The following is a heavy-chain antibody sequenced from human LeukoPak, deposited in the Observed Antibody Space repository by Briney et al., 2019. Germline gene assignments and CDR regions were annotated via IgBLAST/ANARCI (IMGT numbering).Heavy chain of an antibody. CDR2: INHSGSP. D-gene: IGHD5-18*01. CDR3: AGSPVDTAMRLSAFGI. Sequence: SETLSLTCAVYAESFSAYYWNWVRQPPGKVLEWIGEINHSGSPNSNPSLKSRVTISVDTSKNQFSPKLTSVTAADTAVYYCAGSPVDTAMRLSAFGIWGQGTMVTVSS. J-gene: IGHJ3*02. V-gene: IGHV4-34*01. CDR1: AESFSAYY.